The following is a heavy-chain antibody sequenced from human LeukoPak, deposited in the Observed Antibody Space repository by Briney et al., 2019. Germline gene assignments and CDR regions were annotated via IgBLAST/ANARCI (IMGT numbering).Heavy chain of an antibody. CDR2: INPNSGGT. Sequence: ASVNVSCKASGYTFTGYYMHWVRQAPGQGLEWMGWINPNSGGTNYAQKFQGRVTMTRDTSISTAYMELSRLRSDDTAVYYCARLEPYDFWSGSTPYYFDYWGQGTLVTVSS. J-gene: IGHJ4*02. CDR1: GYTFTGYY. D-gene: IGHD3-3*01. CDR3: ARLEPYDFWSGSTPYYFDY. V-gene: IGHV1-2*02.